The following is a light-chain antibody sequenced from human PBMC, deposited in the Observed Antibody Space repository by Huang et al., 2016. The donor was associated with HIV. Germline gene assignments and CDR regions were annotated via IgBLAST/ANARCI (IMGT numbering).Light chain of an antibody. Sequence: ERVMTQSPVTRFVSPGERATFSCRASQSISSKLAWYPQKPGQAPRLLIYGASTRATGIPARFSGSGSGTEFTLTISSLQSEDFAVYYCQQYNNWPFTFGPGTRVDIK. CDR2: GAS. V-gene: IGKV3-15*01. J-gene: IGKJ3*01. CDR3: QQYNNWPFT. CDR1: QSISSK.